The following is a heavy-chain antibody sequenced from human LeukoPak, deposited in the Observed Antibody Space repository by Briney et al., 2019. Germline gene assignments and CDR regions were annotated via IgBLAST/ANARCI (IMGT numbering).Heavy chain of an antibody. V-gene: IGHV1-2*02. CDR2: INPKSGGT. CDR3: AKDRRQQWLSNFDY. CDR1: GYTFTGYY. D-gene: IGHD6-19*01. J-gene: IGHJ4*02. Sequence: GASVKVSCKASGYTFTGYYVYWVRQAPGQGLEWMGWINPKSGGTNYAHKFQGRLTMTRDTSISTVYMELSRLRSDDTAVYYCAKDRRQQWLSNFDYWGQGTLVTVSS.